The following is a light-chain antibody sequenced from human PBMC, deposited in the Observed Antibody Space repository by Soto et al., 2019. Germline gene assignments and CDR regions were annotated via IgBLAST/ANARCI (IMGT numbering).Light chain of an antibody. V-gene: IGLV1-44*01. CDR1: SSNVGSNT. CDR3: AACADSLFSV. Sequence: QSVLTQPPSASGTPGQRVTISCSGSSSNVGSNTVNWYQQLPGTAPKLLIYSNNQRPSGVPDRLSGSKSGTSASLAISGLQSENEADYYCAACADSLFSVFGTGTKLTVL. CDR2: SNN. J-gene: IGLJ1*01.